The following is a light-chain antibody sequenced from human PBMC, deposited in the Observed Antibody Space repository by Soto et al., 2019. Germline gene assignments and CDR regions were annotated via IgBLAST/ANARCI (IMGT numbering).Light chain of an antibody. V-gene: IGKV3-20*01. CDR2: GAS. CDR1: QSLGSSY. J-gene: IGKJ2*01. CDR3: QEYGSSPYT. Sequence: EIVLTQSPGTLSLSPGQRATLSCRASQSLGSSYLACYQQKPGQAPRLLIYGASNRATGIPDRFSGSGSGTDFTITISRLEPEDFVVHYCQEYGSSPYTFGQGTKLEL.